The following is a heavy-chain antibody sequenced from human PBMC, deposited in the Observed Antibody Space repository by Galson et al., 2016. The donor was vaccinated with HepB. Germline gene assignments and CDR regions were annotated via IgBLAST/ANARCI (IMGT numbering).Heavy chain of an antibody. Sequence: SLRLSCAASGFTFSIYDMHWVRQAPGNGLEWVSVIGTAGNTYYAASVKGRFTIAREDAKHSLFLQMNSLTVGDTAVYYCARDGGYSGYAAYGLDVWGKGTTVTVSS. CDR2: IGTAGNT. CDR3: ARDGGYSGYAAYGLDV. D-gene: IGHD5-12*01. J-gene: IGHJ6*04. V-gene: IGHV3-13*01. CDR1: GFTFSIYD.